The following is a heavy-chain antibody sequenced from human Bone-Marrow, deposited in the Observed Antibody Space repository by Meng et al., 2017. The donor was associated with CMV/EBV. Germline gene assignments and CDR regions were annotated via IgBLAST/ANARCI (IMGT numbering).Heavy chain of an antibody. V-gene: IGHV3-30*04. J-gene: IGHJ4*02. CDR1: GFTFSSYA. CDR3: AKYFDLWSGYGSYFDS. D-gene: IGHD3-3*01. Sequence: GGSLRLSCAASGFTFSSYAMNWVRQAPGKGLEWVAVISYDGSNKYYADSVKGRFTISRDNSKHTLYMQMNNLRAKDTATYYCAKYFDLWSGYGSYFDSWGRGTLVTVSS. CDR2: ISYDGSNK.